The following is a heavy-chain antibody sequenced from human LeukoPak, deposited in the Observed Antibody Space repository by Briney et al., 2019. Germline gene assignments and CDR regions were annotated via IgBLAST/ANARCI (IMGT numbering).Heavy chain of an antibody. D-gene: IGHD2-15*01. CDR3: ASWGRVVVAAIGRDY. Sequence: GGSLRLSCAASGFTFRSYSMNWVRQAPGKGLEWVSSISSSSSYIYYADSVKGRFTISRDNAKNSLYLQMNSLRAEDTAVYYCASWGRVVVAAIGRDYWGQGTLVTVSS. V-gene: IGHV3-21*01. J-gene: IGHJ4*02. CDR1: GFTFRSYS. CDR2: ISSSSSYI.